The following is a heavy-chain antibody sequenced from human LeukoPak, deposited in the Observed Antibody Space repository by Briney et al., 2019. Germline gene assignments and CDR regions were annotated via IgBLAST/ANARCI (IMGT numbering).Heavy chain of an antibody. CDR2: INHSGST. Sequence: SETLSLTCAVYGGSFSGYYWSWIRQPPGKGLEWMGEINHSGSTNYNPSLKSRVTISVDTSKNQFSLKLSSVTAADTAVYYCARGQWFGESPPFDYWGQGTLVTVSS. CDR3: ARGQWFGESPPFDY. J-gene: IGHJ4*02. D-gene: IGHD3-10*01. V-gene: IGHV4-34*01. CDR1: GGSFSGYY.